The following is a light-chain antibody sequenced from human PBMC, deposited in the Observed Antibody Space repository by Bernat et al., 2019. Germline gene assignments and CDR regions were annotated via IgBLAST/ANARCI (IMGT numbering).Light chain of an antibody. CDR1: SSDVGGYNY. CDR2: EVS. CDR3: SSYAGSNHLV. Sequence: QSALTPPPSASGSPGQSVTISCTGTSSDVGGYNYVSWYQQHPGKAPKLMIYEVSKRPSGVPDRFSGSKSGNTASLTVSGLQAEDEADYYCSSYAGSNHLVFGGGTKLTVL. V-gene: IGLV2-8*01. J-gene: IGLJ2*01.